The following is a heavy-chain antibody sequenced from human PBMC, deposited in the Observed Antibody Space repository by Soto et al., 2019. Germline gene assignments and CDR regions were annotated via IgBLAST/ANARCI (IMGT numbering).Heavy chain of an antibody. CDR2: ISGSAAST. CDR1: GFTFSNYA. D-gene: IGHD2-15*01. CDR3: AKWTGRYCSGGRCYLDAPFDY. Sequence: EVHLLESGGDLVQPGGSLRLSCAASGFTFSNYAMSWVRQAPGKGLDWVSGISGSAASTFYADSVKGRFTISRDNSKNTLYLQMNRLRAEDTAVYYCAKWTGRYCSGGRCYLDAPFDYWGQGTLVNVSS. J-gene: IGHJ4*02. V-gene: IGHV3-23*01.